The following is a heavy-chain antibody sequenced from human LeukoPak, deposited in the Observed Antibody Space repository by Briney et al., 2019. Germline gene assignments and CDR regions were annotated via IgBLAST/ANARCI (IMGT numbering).Heavy chain of an antibody. Sequence: SETLSLTCTVSGGSISSSSYYWGWIRQPPGKGLEWIGSIYYSGSTYYNPSLKSRVTISVDTSKNQFSLKLSSVTAADTAVYYCARDYCSGGSCSVDYWGQGTLVTVSS. V-gene: IGHV4-39*07. CDR2: IYYSGST. CDR1: GGSISSSSYY. D-gene: IGHD2-15*01. CDR3: ARDYCSGGSCSVDY. J-gene: IGHJ4*02.